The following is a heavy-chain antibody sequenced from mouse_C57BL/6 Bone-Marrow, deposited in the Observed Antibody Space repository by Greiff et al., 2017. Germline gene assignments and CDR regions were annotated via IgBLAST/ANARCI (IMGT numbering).Heavy chain of an antibody. CDR3: VIGIY. Sequence: EVMVVASGGGLVQPKGSLTLSCAASGFTFNTYAMHWVRQAPVKGLEWVAHIRSKSSNYATYYADSVKDSVTISRDDSQSMLYLQMNNLKTEDTAMYYCVIGIYWGQGTSVTVSS. D-gene: IGHD4-1*01. CDR1: GFTFNTYA. CDR2: IRSKSSNYAT. J-gene: IGHJ4*01. V-gene: IGHV10-3*01.